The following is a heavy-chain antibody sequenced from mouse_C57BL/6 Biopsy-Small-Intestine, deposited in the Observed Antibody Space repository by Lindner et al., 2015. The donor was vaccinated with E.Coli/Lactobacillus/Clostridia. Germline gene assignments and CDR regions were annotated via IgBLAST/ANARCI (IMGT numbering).Heavy chain of an antibody. CDR1: GYSITSGYD. J-gene: IGHJ1*03. Sequence: VQLQESGPGMVKPSQSLSLTCTVTGYSITSGYDWHWIRHFPGNKLEWMGYISYSGSTNYNPSLKSRISITHDTSKNHFFLKLNSVTTEDTATYYCARARYDGDWYFDVWGTGTTVTVSS. CDR2: ISYSGST. CDR3: ARARYDGDWYFDV. V-gene: IGHV3-1*01. D-gene: IGHD2-3*01.